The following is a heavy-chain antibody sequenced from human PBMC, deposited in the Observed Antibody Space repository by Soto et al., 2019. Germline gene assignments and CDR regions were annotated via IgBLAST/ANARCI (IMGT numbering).Heavy chain of an antibody. CDR2: INSDGSST. J-gene: IGHJ6*02. CDR3: ARDRRLGWFGDSEGMDV. Sequence: EVQLVESGGGLVQPGGSLRLSCAASGFTFSSYWMHWVRQAPGKGLVWVSRINSDGSSTSYADSVKGRFTISRDNAKNTLYLQMNSLRAEDTAVYYCARDRRLGWFGDSEGMDVWGQGTTVTVSS. V-gene: IGHV3-74*01. CDR1: GFTFSSYW. D-gene: IGHD3-10*01.